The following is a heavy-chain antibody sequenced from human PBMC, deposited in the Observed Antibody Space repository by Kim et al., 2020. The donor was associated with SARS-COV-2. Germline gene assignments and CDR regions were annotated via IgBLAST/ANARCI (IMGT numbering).Heavy chain of an antibody. V-gene: IGHV4-30-2*05. CDR3: ARDPFSITIFGVVITDSFDI. J-gene: IGHJ3*02. Sequence: RVTISLDTSKNQFSLKLSSVTAADTAVYYCARDPFSITIFGVVITDSFDIWGQGTIVTVSS. D-gene: IGHD3-3*01.